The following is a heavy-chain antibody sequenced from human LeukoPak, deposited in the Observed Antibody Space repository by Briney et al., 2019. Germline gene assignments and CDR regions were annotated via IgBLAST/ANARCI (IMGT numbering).Heavy chain of an antibody. J-gene: IGHJ4*02. CDR1: GFTFSSYA. Sequence: GGSLRPSCAAPGFTFSSYAMSWARQPPGKGLEWVSAISGSGGSTYYADSVKGRFTISRDNSKNTLYLQMNSLRAEDTAVYYCAKAGYSCGNLEYWGQGTLVTVSS. D-gene: IGHD5-18*01. CDR3: AKAGYSCGNLEY. V-gene: IGHV3-23*01. CDR2: ISGSGGST.